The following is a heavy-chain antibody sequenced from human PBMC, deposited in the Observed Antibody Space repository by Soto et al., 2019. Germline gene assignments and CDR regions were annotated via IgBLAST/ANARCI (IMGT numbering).Heavy chain of an antibody. CDR2: ISYGGGTT. D-gene: IGHD3-22*01. J-gene: IGHJ4*02. Sequence: SGGSLSLSCAASEFTFSNYAMSWVRQAPGKGLEWVSAISYGGGTTYYADSVKGRFTISRDNSKNTLYLQMNSLRAEDTAVYYCAKNPGYYYDSTGYHFDYWGQGTLVTVSS. CDR3: AKNPGYYYDSTGYHFDY. V-gene: IGHV3-23*01. CDR1: EFTFSNYA.